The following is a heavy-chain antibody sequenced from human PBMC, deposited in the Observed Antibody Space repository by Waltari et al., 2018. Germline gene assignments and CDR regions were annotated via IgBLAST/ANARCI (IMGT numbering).Heavy chain of an antibody. CDR3: AKYRLADDAFDV. J-gene: IGHJ3*01. CDR2: IYTTRST. V-gene: IGHV4-4*07. CDR1: GVSISGYY. Sequence: QLQESGPGLVKPSETLSLICTVSGVSISGYYWSWIRQPAGTRLEWIGRIYTTRSTNYNPSRKNRVTMSVDTSKNQFSLRLNSVTAADTAVYYCAKYRLADDAFDVWGQGTLVTVSS. D-gene: IGHD3-16*02.